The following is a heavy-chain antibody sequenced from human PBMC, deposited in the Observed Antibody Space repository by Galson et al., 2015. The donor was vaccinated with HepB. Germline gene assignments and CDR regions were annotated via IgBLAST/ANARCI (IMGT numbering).Heavy chain of an antibody. CDR3: ARVPGYCSSTSCYNDYYYGMDV. J-gene: IGHJ6*02. CDR2: IYYSGST. Sequence: SETLSLTCTVSGGSISSYYWSWIRQPPGKGLEWIGYIYYSGSTNYNPSLKSRVTISVDTSKNQFSLKLSSVTAADTAVYYCARVPGYCSSTSCYNDYYYGMDVWGQGTTVTVSS. D-gene: IGHD2-2*02. CDR1: GGSISSYY. V-gene: IGHV4-59*01.